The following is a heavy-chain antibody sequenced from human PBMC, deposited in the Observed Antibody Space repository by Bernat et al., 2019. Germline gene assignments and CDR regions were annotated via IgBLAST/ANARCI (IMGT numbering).Heavy chain of an antibody. V-gene: IGHV4-34*01. Sequence: QVQLQQWGAGLLKPSETLSLTCAVYGGSFSGYYWSWIRQPPGKGLEWIGEINHSGSTNYNPSLKSRVTISVDTSKNPFSLKLSSVTAADTAVYYCARGLGCSSPSCHPRSSNYDELSQLVDVWGKGTTVTVSS. CDR3: ARGLGCSSPSCHPRSSNYDELSQLVDV. CDR1: GGSFSGYY. J-gene: IGHJ6*04. D-gene: IGHD2-2*01. CDR2: INHSGST.